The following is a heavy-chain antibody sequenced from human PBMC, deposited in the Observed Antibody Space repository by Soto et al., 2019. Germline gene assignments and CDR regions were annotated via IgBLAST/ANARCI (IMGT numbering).Heavy chain of an antibody. CDR1: GFTFSSYS. J-gene: IGHJ4*02. D-gene: IGHD3-22*01. CDR2: ISSSSSTI. CDR3: ARYSSGYYYKRSPFDY. V-gene: IGHV3-48*02. Sequence: EVQLVESGGGLVQPGGSLRLSCAASGFTFSSYSMNWVRQAPGKGLEWVSYISSSSSTIYYADSVKGRFTISRDNAKNSLYLQMNSLRDEDTAVYYCARYSSGYYYKRSPFDYWGQGTLVTVSS.